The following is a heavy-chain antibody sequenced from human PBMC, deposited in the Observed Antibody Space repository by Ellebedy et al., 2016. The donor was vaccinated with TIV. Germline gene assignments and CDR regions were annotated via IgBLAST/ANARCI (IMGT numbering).Heavy chain of an antibody. CDR2: IIPIFGTA. J-gene: IGHJ6*02. CDR1: GYTLTELS. CDR3: ASSYCSGGSCYSNYYYGMDV. D-gene: IGHD2-15*01. Sequence: SVKVSCXVSGYTLTELSMHWVRQAPGQGLEWMGGIIPIFGTANYAQKFQGRVTITADESTSTAYMELSSLRSEDTAVYYCASSYCSGGSCYSNYYYGMDVWGQGTTVTVSS. V-gene: IGHV1-69*13.